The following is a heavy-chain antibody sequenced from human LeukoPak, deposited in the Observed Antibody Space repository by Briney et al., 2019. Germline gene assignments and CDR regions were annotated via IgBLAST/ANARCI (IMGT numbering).Heavy chain of an antibody. CDR1: GYTFTSYD. CDR3: VRGRWLRFVDY. V-gene: IGHV1-8*01. Sequence: ASVKVSCKASGYTFTSYDINWVRQATGKGLEWMGWMNPNSGNTGYAQKFQGRVTMTRNTSISTAYMELSSLRSEDTAVYYCVRGRWLRFVDYWGQGTLVTVSS. J-gene: IGHJ4*02. D-gene: IGHD5-12*01. CDR2: MNPNSGNT.